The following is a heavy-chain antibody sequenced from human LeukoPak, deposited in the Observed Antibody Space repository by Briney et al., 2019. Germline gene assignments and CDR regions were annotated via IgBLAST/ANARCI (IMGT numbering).Heavy chain of an antibody. J-gene: IGHJ5*01. CDR3: ATRSGNNWFDS. Sequence: GESLQISCKGSGYSFTSYWIGWVRQMPGKGLEWMGIIYPGDSDTRYSPSFQGQVTFSADKSINTAYLQWSSLKASDTAMYYCATRSGNNWFDSWGQGTLVTVSS. V-gene: IGHV5-51*01. D-gene: IGHD3-3*01. CDR1: GYSFTSYW. CDR2: IYPGDSDT.